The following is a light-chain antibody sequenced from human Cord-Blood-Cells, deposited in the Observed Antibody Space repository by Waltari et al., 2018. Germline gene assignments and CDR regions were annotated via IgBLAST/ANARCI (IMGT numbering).Light chain of an antibody. CDR3: NARDSSGNHVV. CDR1: SLRSYY. V-gene: IGLV3-19*01. Sequence: SSELTQDPAVSVALGQTVRITCQGDSLRSYYASWYQQKQGQAPVLVIYGKNNRPSGISDRFSGSSSGNTASLTIAGAQAEDEADYYCNARDSSGNHVVFGGGTKLTVL. CDR2: GKN. J-gene: IGLJ2*01.